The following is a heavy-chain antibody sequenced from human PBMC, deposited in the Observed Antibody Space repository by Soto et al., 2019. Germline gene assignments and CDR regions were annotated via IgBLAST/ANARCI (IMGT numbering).Heavy chain of an antibody. Sequence: ASVKVSCKASGYTFTGYYMHWVRQAPGQGLEWMGWINPNSGGTNYAQKFQGRVTMTRDTSISTAYMELSRLRSDDTAVYYCARVLYCSGGSCYGYGLESSFDYWGQGTLVTVSS. CDR3: ARVLYCSGGSCYGYGLESSFDY. V-gene: IGHV1-2*02. CDR2: INPNSGGT. CDR1: GYTFTGYY. J-gene: IGHJ4*02. D-gene: IGHD2-15*01.